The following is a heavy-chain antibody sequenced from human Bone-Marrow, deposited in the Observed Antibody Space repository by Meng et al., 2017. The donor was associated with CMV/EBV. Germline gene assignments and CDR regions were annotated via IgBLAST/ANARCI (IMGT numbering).Heavy chain of an antibody. V-gene: IGHV1-2*02. CDR3: ARGILLAGKGAFDY. D-gene: IGHD6-19*01. CDR2: INPNSGGT. Sequence: KASGSTFNVYYIRWMRQAPGQGFEWMGWINPNSGGTNYAQRFQGRVTMTRDTSINTAYMEVSRLKSDDTAVYYCARGILLAGKGAFDYWGQGSLVTVSS. CDR1: GSTFNVYY. J-gene: IGHJ4*02.